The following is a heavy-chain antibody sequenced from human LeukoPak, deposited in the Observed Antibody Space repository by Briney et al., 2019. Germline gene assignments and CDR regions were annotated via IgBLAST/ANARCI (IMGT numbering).Heavy chain of an antibody. CDR2: ISDSGGST. J-gene: IGHJ4*02. V-gene: IGHV3-23*01. D-gene: IGHD4-17*01. CDR1: GFIFSTYA. Sequence: GGSLRLSCAASGFIFSTYAMSWVRQAPGKGLEWVSAISDSGGSTYYADSVKGQFTISRDNSKNTLYLQMNSLRAEDTAVYYCAGDYGGYEGYFDYWGQGTLVTVSS. CDR3: AGDYGGYEGYFDY.